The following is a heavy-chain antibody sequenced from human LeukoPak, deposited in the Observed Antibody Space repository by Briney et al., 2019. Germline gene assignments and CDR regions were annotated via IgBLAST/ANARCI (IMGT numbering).Heavy chain of an antibody. J-gene: IGHJ3*02. CDR1: GFTFSNYA. V-gene: IGHV3-23*01. D-gene: IGHD5-12*01. Sequence: PGGPLRLSCATSGFTFSNYAMTWVRQAPGKGLEWVSAISGGGGSTYYADSVKGRFAISRDNSKNTLYLQVSILGVEDTAVYYCARDQGTGYDFDAFDIWGHGTMVTVSS. CDR2: ISGGGGST. CDR3: ARDQGTGYDFDAFDI.